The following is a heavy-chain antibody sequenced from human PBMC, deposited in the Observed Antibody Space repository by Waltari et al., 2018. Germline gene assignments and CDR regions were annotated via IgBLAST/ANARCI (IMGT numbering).Heavy chain of an antibody. CDR3: AREGAPTYYYDSSGYSRFDY. V-gene: IGHV4-61*09. J-gene: IGHJ4*02. CDR2: IYTSGST. CDR1: GGSISSGSYY. D-gene: IGHD3-22*01. Sequence: QVQLQESGPGLVKPSQTLSLTCTVSGGSISSGSYYWSWIRQPAGKGLEWIGYIYTSGSTNYNPSLKSRVTISVDTSKNQFSLKLSSVTAADTAVYYCAREGAPTYYYDSSGYSRFDYWGQGTLVTVSS.